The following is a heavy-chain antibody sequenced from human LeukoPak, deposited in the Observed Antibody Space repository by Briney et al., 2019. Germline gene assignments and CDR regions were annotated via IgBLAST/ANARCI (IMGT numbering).Heavy chain of an antibody. D-gene: IGHD6-13*01. Sequence: ASVKVSCKASGYTFTDYYLHWVRQAPGQGLEWMAWINPNSGGTNYARKFQGRVTMTRDTSISTAYMELTRLTSDDTAVYYCARTNSSSWWYFDHWGQGTLVTVSS. CDR3: ARTNSSSWWYFDH. CDR2: INPNSGGT. V-gene: IGHV1-2*02. CDR1: GYTFTDYY. J-gene: IGHJ4*02.